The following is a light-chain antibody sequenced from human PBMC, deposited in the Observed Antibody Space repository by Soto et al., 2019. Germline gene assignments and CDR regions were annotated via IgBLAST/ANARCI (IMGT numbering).Light chain of an antibody. Sequence: EIVLTQSPGTLSLSPGERATLSCRASQSVITNSLAWYQQKPGQAPRLLIYGVSTRATGIPDRFSGSGSGTAFTLNISILEPEDFAVYYGQQYGTSPRTFGLGTKV. J-gene: IGKJ1*01. CDR2: GVS. V-gene: IGKV3-20*01. CDR1: QSVITNS. CDR3: QQYGTSPRT.